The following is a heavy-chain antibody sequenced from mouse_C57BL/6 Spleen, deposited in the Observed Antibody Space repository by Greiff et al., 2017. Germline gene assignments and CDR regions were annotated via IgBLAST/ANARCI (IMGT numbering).Heavy chain of an antibody. CDR1: GYAFSSYW. CDR3: ARAAQSYFDY. D-gene: IGHD3-2*02. CDR2: IYPGDGDT. J-gene: IGHJ2*01. Sequence: QVQLKESGAELVKPGASVKISCKASGYAFSSYWMNWVKQRPGKGLEWIGQIYPGDGDTNYNGKFKGKATLTADKSSSTAYMQLSSMTSEDSAVYFCARAAQSYFDYWGQGTTLTVSS. V-gene: IGHV1-80*01.